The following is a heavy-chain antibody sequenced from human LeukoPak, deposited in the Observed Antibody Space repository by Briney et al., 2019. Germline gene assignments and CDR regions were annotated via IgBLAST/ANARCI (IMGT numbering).Heavy chain of an antibody. V-gene: IGHV1-69*02. CDR1: GGTFSSYT. D-gene: IGHD4-23*01. J-gene: IGHJ1*01. CDR3: ALQEGVRWEYFQH. CDR2: IIPILGIA. Sequence: SVKVSCKASGGTFSSYTISWVRQAPGQGLEWMGRIIPILGIANYAQKFQGKVTITADKSTSTAYMELSSLRSEDTAVYYCALQEGVRWEYFQHWGQGTLVTVSS.